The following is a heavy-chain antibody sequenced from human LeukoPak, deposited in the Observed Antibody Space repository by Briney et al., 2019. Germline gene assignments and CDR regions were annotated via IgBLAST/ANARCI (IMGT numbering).Heavy chain of an antibody. CDR2: ISAYNGNT. J-gene: IGHJ6*02. CDR1: GYTFTSYG. V-gene: IGHV1-18*01. Sequence: ASVKVSCRASGYTFTSYGISWVRQAPGQGLEWMGWISAYNGNTNYAQKPQGRVTMTTDTSTSTAYMELRSLRSDDTAVYYCARSGSGGYYYGMDVWGQGTTVTVSS. CDR3: ARSGSGGYYYGMDV. D-gene: IGHD1-1*01.